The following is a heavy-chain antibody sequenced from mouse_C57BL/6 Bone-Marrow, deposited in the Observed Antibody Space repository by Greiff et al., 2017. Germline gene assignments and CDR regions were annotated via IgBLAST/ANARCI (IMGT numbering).Heavy chain of an antibody. CDR2: SRNKANDYTT. V-gene: IGHV7-1*01. CDR3: ARDAGSSSSYWYFDV. J-gene: IGHJ1*03. D-gene: IGHD1-1*01. CDR1: GFTFSDFY. Sequence: EVKVVESGGGLVQSGRSLRLSCATSGFTFSDFYMEWVRQAPGKGLEWIAASRNKANDYTTEYSASVKGRFIVSRDTSQSILYLQMNALRAEDTAIYYCARDAGSSSSYWYFDVWGTGTTVTVSS.